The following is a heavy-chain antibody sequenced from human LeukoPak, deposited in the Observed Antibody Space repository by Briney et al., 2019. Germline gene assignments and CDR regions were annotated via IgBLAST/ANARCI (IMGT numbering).Heavy chain of an antibody. CDR3: AKGSATTVTTTRQDDY. D-gene: IGHD4-17*01. J-gene: IGHJ4*02. CDR1: GFTFSSYA. V-gene: IGHV3-23*01. CDR2: ISGSGGST. Sequence: GGSLRLSCVASGFTFSSYAMSWVRQAPGKGLEWVSAISGSGGSTYYADSVKGRFTISRDNSKNTLYLQMNSLRAEDTAVYYCAKGSATTVTTTRQDDYWGQGTLVTVSS.